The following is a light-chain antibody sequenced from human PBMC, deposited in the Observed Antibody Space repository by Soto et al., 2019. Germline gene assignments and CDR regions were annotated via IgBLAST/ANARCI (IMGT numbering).Light chain of an antibody. J-gene: IGLJ3*02. Sequence: QSVLTQPPSVSGAPGQRVTISCTGSSSNIGAGYVVHWYQQLPGTAPKLLIYGNSNRPSGVPDRFAGSKSGTSASLAITGLQAEDEADYYCQSYDSSLRGWLFGGGTKRTGL. CDR1: SSNIGAGYV. CDR3: QSYDSSLRGWL. CDR2: GNS. V-gene: IGLV1-40*01.